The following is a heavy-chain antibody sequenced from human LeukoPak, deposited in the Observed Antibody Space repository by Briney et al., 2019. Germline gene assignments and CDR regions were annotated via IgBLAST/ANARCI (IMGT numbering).Heavy chain of an antibody. Sequence: SETLSLTCAVYGGSFSGYYWSWIRRPPGKGLEWIGEINHSGSTNYNPSLKSRVTISVDTSKNQFSLKLSSVTAADTAVYYCARDCSGGSCCGAFDIWGQGTMVTVSS. CDR2: INHSGST. CDR3: ARDCSGGSCCGAFDI. CDR1: GGSFSGYY. D-gene: IGHD2-15*01. J-gene: IGHJ3*02. V-gene: IGHV4-34*01.